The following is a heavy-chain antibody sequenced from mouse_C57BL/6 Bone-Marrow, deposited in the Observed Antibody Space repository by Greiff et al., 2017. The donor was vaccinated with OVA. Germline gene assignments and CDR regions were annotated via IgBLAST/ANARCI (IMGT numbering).Heavy chain of an antibody. J-gene: IGHJ4*01. Sequence: EVKLMESGGGLVQPKGSLKLSCAASGFSFNTYAMNWVRQAPGKGLEWVARIRSKSNNYATYYADSVKDRFTISRDDSESMLYLQMNNLKTEDTAMYYCVRHESGRSSLYAMDYWGQGTSVTVSS. D-gene: IGHD1-1*01. V-gene: IGHV10-1*01. CDR3: VRHESGRSSLYAMDY. CDR2: IRSKSNNYAT. CDR1: GFSFNTYA.